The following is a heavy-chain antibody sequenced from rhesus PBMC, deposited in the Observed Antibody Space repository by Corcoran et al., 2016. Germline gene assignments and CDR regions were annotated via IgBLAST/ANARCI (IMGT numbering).Heavy chain of an antibody. V-gene: IGHV4-122*02. CDR1: GYSISRGNG. CDR2: ISYSGST. Sequence: QLQLQESGPGLVKPSETLSLTCAVSGYSISRGNGWSWIRQPQGKGREWIGYISYSGSTSSTPSLKRRVTSSRGTSKIQFSLQLSSVTAADTAVYYCAAGYSSGWYDYGLDSWGQGVVVTVSS. J-gene: IGHJ6*01. CDR3: AAGYSSGWYDYGLDS. D-gene: IGHD6-31*01.